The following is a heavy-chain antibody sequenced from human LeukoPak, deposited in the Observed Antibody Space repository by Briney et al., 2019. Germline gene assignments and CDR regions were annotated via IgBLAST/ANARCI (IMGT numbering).Heavy chain of an antibody. J-gene: IGHJ5*02. CDR1: GGSISSGNYY. CDR2: INYSGST. V-gene: IGHV4-31*03. Sequence: SETLSLTCTVSGGSISSGNYYWSWIRQHPGKGLEWFGYINYSGSTYYSPSLKSRVTISVDTSKNQFSLKLSSVTAADTAVYYCARVVGDYVNPWGQGTLVAVSS. CDR3: ARVVGDYVNP. D-gene: IGHD4-17*01.